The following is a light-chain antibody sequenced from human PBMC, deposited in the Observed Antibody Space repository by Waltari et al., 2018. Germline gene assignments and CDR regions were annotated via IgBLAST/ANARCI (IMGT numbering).Light chain of an antibody. J-gene: IGKJ5*01. Sequence: EILLTQSPGTLSLSPGERATLPCRASQNVDNNYLGWYQQKPGQAPRLLLFGASNRATGIPDRFSGSGSGTDFTLTISRLEPEDFAVYFCQQYASPPITFGQGTRLE. CDR2: GAS. CDR1: QNVDNNY. V-gene: IGKV3-20*01. CDR3: QQYASPPIT.